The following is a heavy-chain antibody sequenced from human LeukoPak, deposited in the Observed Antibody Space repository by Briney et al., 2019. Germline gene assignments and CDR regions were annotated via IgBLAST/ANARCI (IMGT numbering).Heavy chain of an antibody. V-gene: IGHV6-1*01. Sequence: SQTLSLTCAISGDSVSSNTAAWNWIRQSPSRGLEWLGRTYYRSKWLNEYAVSVKGRITINPDTSKNQLSLQLNSVTPEDTAVYYCARGYYYGSGSYSFDYWGQGTLVTVSS. CDR2: TYYRSKWLN. CDR3: ARGYYYGSGSYSFDY. CDR1: GDSVSSNTAA. J-gene: IGHJ4*02. D-gene: IGHD3-10*01.